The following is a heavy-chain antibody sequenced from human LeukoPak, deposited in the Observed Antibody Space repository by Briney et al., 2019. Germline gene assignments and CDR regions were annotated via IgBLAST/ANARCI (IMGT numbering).Heavy chain of an antibody. V-gene: IGHV3-74*01. CDR3: AREYCTSSNCLSRFADY. J-gene: IGHJ4*02. D-gene: IGHD2-2*01. CDR2: INGDGSDT. CDR1: GFTFSSYW. Sequence: GGSLRLSCAASGFTFSSYWIHWVRQAPGTGLVWVSRINGDGSDTSYADSVKGRFTISRDNAKNTVYLQMDSLRAEDTAVYYCAREYCTSSNCLSRFADYWGQGTLVTVST.